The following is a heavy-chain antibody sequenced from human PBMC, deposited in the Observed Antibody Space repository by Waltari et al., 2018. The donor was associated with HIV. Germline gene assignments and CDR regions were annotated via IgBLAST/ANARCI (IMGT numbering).Heavy chain of an antibody. CDR3: ARGYYDFWSGLYFDY. D-gene: IGHD3-3*01. CDR1: GGSISSGGYS. Sequence: QLQLQESGSGLVKPSQTLSLTCGFSGGSISSGGYSRSWIRQPPGKGLEWIGYIYDTGSIHYNPSLKSRLTISVDRSKNQFSLKLSSVTAADTAVYYCARGYYDFWSGLYFDYWGQGTLVTVSS. CDR2: IYDTGSI. V-gene: IGHV4-30-2*01. J-gene: IGHJ4*02.